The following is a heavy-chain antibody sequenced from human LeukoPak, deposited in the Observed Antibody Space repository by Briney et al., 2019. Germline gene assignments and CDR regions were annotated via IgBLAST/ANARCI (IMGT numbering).Heavy chain of an antibody. CDR2: IKQDGTEK. V-gene: IGHV3-7*01. D-gene: IGHD1-7*01. J-gene: IGHJ6*02. Sequence: PGGSLRLSCAAPGFTFSSYWMSWVRQAPGKGLEWVANIKQDGTEKYYVDSVKGRFTISRDNAKNSLHLQMNSLRAEDTAVYFCARESLVSGTTRGNYYYYGMDVWGQGSTVTVSS. CDR3: ARESLVSGTTRGNYYYYGMDV. CDR1: GFTFSSYW.